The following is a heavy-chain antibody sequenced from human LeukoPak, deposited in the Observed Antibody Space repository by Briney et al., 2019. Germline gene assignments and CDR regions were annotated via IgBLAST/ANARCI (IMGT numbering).Heavy chain of an antibody. J-gene: IGHJ6*03. Sequence: GGSLRLSCAASGFTFSSYEMNWVRQAPGKGLEWVSYISSSGSTIYYADSVKGRFTISRDNAKNSLYLQMNSLRAEDTAVYYCAGSSGYYPYYYYYMDVWGKGTTVTVSS. CDR1: GFTFSSYE. CDR2: ISSSGSTI. D-gene: IGHD3-22*01. V-gene: IGHV3-48*03. CDR3: AGSSGYYPYYYYYMDV.